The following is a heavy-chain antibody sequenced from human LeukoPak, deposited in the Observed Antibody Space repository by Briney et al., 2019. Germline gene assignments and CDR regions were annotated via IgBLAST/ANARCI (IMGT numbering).Heavy chain of an antibody. V-gene: IGHV3-30*01. Sequence: GGSLRLSCAASGFTFSSYAMHWVRQAPGKGLEWVAVMSYDGSNKYYADSVKGRFTISRDNSKNTLYLQMNSLRAEDTAVYYCARSYDSSGYYPYYFDYWGQGTLVTVSS. D-gene: IGHD3-22*01. J-gene: IGHJ4*02. CDR2: MSYDGSNK. CDR3: ARSYDSSGYYPYYFDY. CDR1: GFTFSSYA.